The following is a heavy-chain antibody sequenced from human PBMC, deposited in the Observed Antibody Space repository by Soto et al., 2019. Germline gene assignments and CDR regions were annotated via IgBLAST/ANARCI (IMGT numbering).Heavy chain of an antibody. CDR2: IYHSGSI. V-gene: IGHV4-30-2*01. Sequence: QLQLQESGSGLVKPSQTLSLTCAVSGGSISSGGYSWSWIRQPPGKGLEGIGYIYHSGSIYYNPSPKSRVTISVARSKNQFSLKLSSVTAADTAGYYCARVADYWGQGTLVTVSS. CDR1: GGSISSGGYS. J-gene: IGHJ4*02. CDR3: ARVADY.